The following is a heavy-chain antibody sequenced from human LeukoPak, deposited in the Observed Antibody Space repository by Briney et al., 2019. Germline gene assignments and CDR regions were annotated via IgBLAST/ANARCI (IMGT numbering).Heavy chain of an antibody. CDR3: ARVPRYYDFWSGYYGASDY. CDR2: ISAYNGNT. D-gene: IGHD3-3*01. CDR1: GYTFASYG. J-gene: IGHJ4*02. Sequence: GASVKVSCKASGYTFASYGISWVRQAPGQGLEWMGWISAYNGNTNYVQKLQGRVTMTTDTSTSTAYMELRSLRSDDTAVYYCARVPRYYDFWSGYYGASDYWGQGTLVTVSS. V-gene: IGHV1-18*01.